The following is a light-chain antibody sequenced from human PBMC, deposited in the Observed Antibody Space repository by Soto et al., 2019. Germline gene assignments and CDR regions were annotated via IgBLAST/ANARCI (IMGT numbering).Light chain of an antibody. CDR3: AAWDDSLSGVV. Sequence: QSVLTQPPSASGTPGQRVTISCSGSSSNIGSNLIYWYQQLPGTAPKLLIYRNNERPSGVPDRFSGSKSGTSASLAISGLRIEEEADYHFAAWDDSLSGVVFGGGTKVTVL. CDR1: SSNIGSNL. V-gene: IGLV1-47*01. J-gene: IGLJ2*01. CDR2: RNN.